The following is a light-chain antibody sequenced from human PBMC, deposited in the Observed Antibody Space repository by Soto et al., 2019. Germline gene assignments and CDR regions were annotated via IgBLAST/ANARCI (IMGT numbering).Light chain of an antibody. CDR2: TAS. V-gene: IGKV1-6*01. Sequence: QMTHSPSTLSASVGDTVTFTCRASQSVSGWLAWYQQKPGKAPNLLIYTASSLQSGVPSRFSGSGSGTDFTLTISSLQPEDFATYYCIQDYNYPLTFGGGTKVDIK. CDR3: IQDYNYPLT. CDR1: QSVSGW. J-gene: IGKJ4*01.